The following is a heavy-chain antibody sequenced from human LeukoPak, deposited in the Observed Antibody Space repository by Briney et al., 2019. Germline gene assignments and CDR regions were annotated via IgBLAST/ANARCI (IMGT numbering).Heavy chain of an antibody. V-gene: IGHV4-61*01. CDR1: GGSIRSSSYY. CDR3: ARDRKTPRLRGMDV. J-gene: IGHJ6*02. D-gene: IGHD4-17*01. Sequence: SETLSLTCTVSGGSIRSSSYYWSWIRQPPGKGLEWIGYIYYSGSTNYNPSLKSRVTISVDTSKNQFSLKLSSVTAADTAVYYCARDRKTPRLRGMDVWGQGTTVTVSS. CDR2: IYYSGST.